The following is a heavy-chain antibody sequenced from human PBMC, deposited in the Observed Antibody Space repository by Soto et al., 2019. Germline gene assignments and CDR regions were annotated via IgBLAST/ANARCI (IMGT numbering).Heavy chain of an antibody. CDR1: GGSISSGGYY. CDR3: ARWLNYGDYFDY. J-gene: IGHJ4*02. D-gene: IGHD4-17*01. CDR2: IYYSGST. V-gene: IGHV4-31*03. Sequence: SETLSLTCTVSGGSISSGGYYWSWIRQHPGKGLEWIGYIYYSGSTYYNPSLKSRVTISVDTSKNQFSLKLSSVTAADTAVYYCARWLNYGDYFDYWGQGTLVTVSS.